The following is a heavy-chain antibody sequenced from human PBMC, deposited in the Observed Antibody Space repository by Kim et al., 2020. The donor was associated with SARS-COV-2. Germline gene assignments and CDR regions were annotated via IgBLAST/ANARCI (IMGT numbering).Heavy chain of an antibody. V-gene: IGHV3-48*03. J-gene: IGHJ6*03. CDR3: ARKGLYLRDSSSWFRYYYYMDV. D-gene: IGHD6-13*01. CDR2: ISSSGSTI. CDR1: GFTFSNYE. Sequence: LSLTCAASGFTFSNYEMNWVRQAPGKGLEWVSYISSSGSTIYYADSVKGRFTISRDNAKNSLYLQMNSLRAEDTAVYYCARKGLYLRDSSSWFRYYYYMDVWGKGTTVTVSS.